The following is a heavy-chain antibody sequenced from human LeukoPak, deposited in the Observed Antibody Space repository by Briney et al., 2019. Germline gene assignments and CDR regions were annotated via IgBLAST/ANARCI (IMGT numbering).Heavy chain of an antibody. Sequence: SVKVSCKASGGTFSSYAISWVRQAPGQGLEWMGGIIPIFGTANYAQKFQGRVTITTDESTSTAYIELSSLRSEDTAVYYCARGPLYLVPDQLHSDWFDPWGQGTLVTVSS. V-gene: IGHV1-69*05. CDR3: ARGPLYLVPDQLHSDWFDP. D-gene: IGHD2-2*01. CDR1: GGTFSSYA. J-gene: IGHJ5*02. CDR2: IIPIFGTA.